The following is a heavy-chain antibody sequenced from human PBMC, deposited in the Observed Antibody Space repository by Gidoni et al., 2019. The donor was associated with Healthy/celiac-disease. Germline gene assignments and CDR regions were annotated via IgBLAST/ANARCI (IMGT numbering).Heavy chain of an antibody. CDR2: IYYSGST. V-gene: IGHV4-39*01. Sequence: QLQLQESGPGLVKPSETLSLTCTVSGGSISSSSYYWGWIRQPPGKGLEWIGSIYYSGSTYYNPSLKSRVTISVDTSKNQFSLKLSSVTAADTAVYYCARHVRGARYVDYWGQGTLVTVSS. CDR1: GGSISSSSYY. D-gene: IGHD3-16*02. CDR3: ARHVRGARYVDY. J-gene: IGHJ4*02.